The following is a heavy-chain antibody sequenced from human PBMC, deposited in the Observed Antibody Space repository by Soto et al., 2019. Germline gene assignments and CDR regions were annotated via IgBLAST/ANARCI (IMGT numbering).Heavy chain of an antibody. CDR1: GGSFSGYY. D-gene: IGHD4-17*01. V-gene: IGHV4-34*01. CDR2: INHSGST. Sequence: SETLSLTCAVYGGSFSGYYWSWIRQPPGKGLEWIGEINHSGSTNYNPSLKSRVTISVDTSKNQFSLKLSSVTAADTAVYYCARRRTVTTGYYFDYWGQGTLVTVSS. J-gene: IGHJ4*02. CDR3: ARRRTVTTGYYFDY.